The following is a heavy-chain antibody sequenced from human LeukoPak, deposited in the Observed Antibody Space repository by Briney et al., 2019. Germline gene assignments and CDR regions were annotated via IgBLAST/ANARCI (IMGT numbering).Heavy chain of an antibody. CDR1: GFTFSSYG. D-gene: IGHD6-19*01. J-gene: IGHJ4*02. CDR2: IWYVGGNK. V-gene: IGHV3-33*01. Sequence: PGRSLRLSCAASGFTFSSYGTHWVRQAPGKGLEWVVVIWYVGGNKYYADSVKGRLTISRDNSKNTLSLRMNILRAQDTAVYNCARGSGYHAPYYIDCGRQGTLVTVS. CDR3: ARGSGYHAPYYIDC.